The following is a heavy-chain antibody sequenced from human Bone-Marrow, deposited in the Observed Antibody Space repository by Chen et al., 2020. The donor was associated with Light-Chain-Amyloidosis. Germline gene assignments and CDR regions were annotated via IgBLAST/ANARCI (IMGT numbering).Heavy chain of an antibody. D-gene: IGHD3-9*01. V-gene: IGHV3-48*03. Sequence: QLVESGGGLVQPGGSLRLSCAASGFTFNTFEMDWVRQAPGRELEWISYMSGTGSTIHYADSVKGRFTISRDNAKNSLFLQMSSLRADDTAIYYCVRDRYFSFDYWGQGALVTVSS. J-gene: IGHJ4*02. CDR3: VRDRYFSFDY. CDR2: MSGTGSTI. CDR1: GFTFNTFE.